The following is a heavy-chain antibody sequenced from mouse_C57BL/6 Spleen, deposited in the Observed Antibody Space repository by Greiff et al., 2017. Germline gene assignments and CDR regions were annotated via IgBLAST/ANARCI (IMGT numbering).Heavy chain of an antibody. J-gene: IGHJ4*01. CDR1: GYAFSSYW. V-gene: IGHV1-80*01. CDR2: IYPGDGDT. D-gene: IGHD4-1*01. Sequence: LQESGAELVKPGASVKISCKASGYAFSSYWMNWVKQRPGKGLEWIGQIYPGDGDTNYNGKFKGKATLTADKSSSTAYMQLSSLTSEDSAVYFCARSGLGRVYAMDYWGQGTSVTVSS. CDR3: ARSGLGRVYAMDY.